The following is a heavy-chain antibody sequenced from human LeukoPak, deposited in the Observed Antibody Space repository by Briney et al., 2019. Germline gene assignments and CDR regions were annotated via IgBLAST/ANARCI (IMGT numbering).Heavy chain of an antibody. J-gene: IGHJ4*02. Sequence: PGGSLRLSCAASGFTFSNAWMNWVRQAPGKGLEWIGRIKSKTDGETTDYAAPVKGRFTISRDDSKNTLYLQMNSLKPEDTAVYYCVTDGRWGQGTLVTVSS. CDR1: GFTFSNAW. V-gene: IGHV3-15*01. CDR3: VTDGR. CDR2: IKSKTDGETT.